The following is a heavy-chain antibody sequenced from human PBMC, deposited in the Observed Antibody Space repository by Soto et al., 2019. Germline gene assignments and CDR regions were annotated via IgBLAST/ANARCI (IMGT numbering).Heavy chain of an antibody. CDR3: ARADGGWFGDGKPYYYGMDV. CDR1: GFSFSDYF. CDR2: ITTTSTYT. Sequence: PGGSLRLSCAASGFSFSDYFMSWVRQAPGKGLEWVSYITTTSTYTTYADSVKGRFTISRDNANNSLYLQMNSLRAEDTAVYYCARADGGWFGDGKPYYYGMDVWGQGTTVTVSS. D-gene: IGHD3-10*01. J-gene: IGHJ6*02. V-gene: IGHV3-11*06.